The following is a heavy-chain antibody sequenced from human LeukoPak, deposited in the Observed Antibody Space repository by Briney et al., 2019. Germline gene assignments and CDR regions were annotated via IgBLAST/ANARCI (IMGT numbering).Heavy chain of an antibody. D-gene: IGHD5-12*01. CDR2: IYYSGST. Sequence: ASETMSLTCTVSGSSISSYYWSWVRQPPGKGLEWIRYIYYSGSTNYNPSLKSRVTISVDTSKNQFSLKLSSVTAADTAVYYCAVGRGYSGLGYWGQATLVTVSS. CDR1: GSSISSYY. J-gene: IGHJ4*02. CDR3: AVGRGYSGLGY. V-gene: IGHV4-59*01.